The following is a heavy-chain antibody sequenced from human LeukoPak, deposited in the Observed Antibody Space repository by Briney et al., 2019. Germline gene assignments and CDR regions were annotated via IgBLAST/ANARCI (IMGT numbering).Heavy chain of an antibody. J-gene: IGHJ6*02. D-gene: IGHD3-9*01. CDR3: ARAFYDILTHDYYYGMDV. CDR2: IYYSGST. CDR1: GGSISSYY. Sequence: SETLSLTCTVSGGSISSYYWSWIRQPPGKGLEWIGYIYYSGSTNYNPSLKSRVTISVDTSKNQFSLKLSSVTAADTAVYYCARAFYDILTHDYYYGMDVWGQETTVTVSS. V-gene: IGHV4-59*01.